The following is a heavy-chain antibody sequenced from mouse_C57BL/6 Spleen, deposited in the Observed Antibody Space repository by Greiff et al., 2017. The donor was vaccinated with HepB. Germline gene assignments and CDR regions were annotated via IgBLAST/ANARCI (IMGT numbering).Heavy chain of an antibody. CDR3: ARGLRDYYAMDY. CDR1: GYTFTSYW. V-gene: IGHV1-50*01. CDR2: IDPSDSYT. Sequence: QVQLQQPGAELVKPGASVKLSCKASGYTFTSYWMQWVKQRPGQGLEWIGEIDPSDSYTNYNQKFKGKATLTVDKSSSTAYMQLSSLTSEDSAVYYCARGLRDYYAMDYWGQGTSVTVSS. J-gene: IGHJ4*01. D-gene: IGHD1-1*01.